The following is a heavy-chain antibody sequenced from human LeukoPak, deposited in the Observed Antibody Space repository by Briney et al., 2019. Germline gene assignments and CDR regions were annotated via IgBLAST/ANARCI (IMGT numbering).Heavy chain of an antibody. CDR3: AREGGYYDSSGYVDY. CDR2: ISYDGSNK. V-gene: IGHV3-30-3*01. Sequence: GGSLRLSCAASGFTFSSYAMHWVRQAPGKGLEWVAVISYDGSNKYYADSVKGRFTISRDNSKNTLYLQMNSLRAEDTAVYYCAREGGYYDSSGYVDYWGQGTLVTVSS. CDR1: GFTFSSYA. J-gene: IGHJ4*02. D-gene: IGHD3-22*01.